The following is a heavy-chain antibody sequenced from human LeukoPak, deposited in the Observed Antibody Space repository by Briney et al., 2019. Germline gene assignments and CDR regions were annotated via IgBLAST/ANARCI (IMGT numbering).Heavy chain of an antibody. D-gene: IGHD2-8*01. V-gene: IGHV4-39*01. J-gene: IGHJ3*02. CDR1: GGSISSSSYY. CDR2: IYYSGST. Sequence: PSETLSLTCTVSGGSISSSSYYWGWIRQPPGKGLEWIGSIYYSGSTYYNPSLKSRVTISVDTSKNQFSLKLSSVTAADTAVYYCARHEGPHEMGAFDIWGQGTMVTVSS. CDR3: ARHEGPHEMGAFDI.